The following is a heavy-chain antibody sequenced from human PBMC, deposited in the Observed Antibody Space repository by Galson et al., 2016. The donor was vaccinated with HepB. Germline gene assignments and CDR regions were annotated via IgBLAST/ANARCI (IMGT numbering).Heavy chain of an antibody. Sequence: SETLSLTCTVSGAAVSSGSYYWSWIRQAPGQGLEWIGSTYYTGGTNHNPSLKSRVFISVDTSKNQFSLNLSSVTAADTAVYFCASQFPHRELRHFAYWGQGTLVTVSS. CDR2: TYYTGGT. D-gene: IGHD1-7*01. V-gene: IGHV4-61*01. CDR3: ASQFPHRELRHFAY. J-gene: IGHJ4*02. CDR1: GAAVSSGSYY.